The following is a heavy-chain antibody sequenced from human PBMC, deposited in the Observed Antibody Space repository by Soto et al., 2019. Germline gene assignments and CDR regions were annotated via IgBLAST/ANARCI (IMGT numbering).Heavy chain of an antibody. Sequence: GGSLRLSCVASGVTFSSFGMHWVRQAPGKGLDWVAVISNDGSYRYYADSVKGRFTISRDNPKNTLYLQMNSLRGEDTAFYYCAKDRGSGSTALFDPWGKGALVTVAS. D-gene: IGHD1-26*01. J-gene: IGHJ5*02. CDR1: GVTFSSFG. V-gene: IGHV3-30*18. CDR2: ISNDGSYR. CDR3: AKDRGSGSTALFDP.